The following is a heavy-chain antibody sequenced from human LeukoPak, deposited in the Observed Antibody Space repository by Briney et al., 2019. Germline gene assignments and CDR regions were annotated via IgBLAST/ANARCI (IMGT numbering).Heavy chain of an antibody. CDR2: ISAYNGNT. D-gene: IGHD3-3*01. J-gene: IGHJ4*02. CDR1: GYTFTSYG. Sequence: ASVKVSCKASGYTFTSYGISWVRQAPGQGLEWMGWISAYNGNTNYAQKLQGRVTMTTDTSTSTAYMELRSLRSDDTAAYYCARDRRHYDFWSGYSNFDYWGQGTLVTVSS. CDR3: ARDRRHYDFWSGYSNFDY. V-gene: IGHV1-18*01.